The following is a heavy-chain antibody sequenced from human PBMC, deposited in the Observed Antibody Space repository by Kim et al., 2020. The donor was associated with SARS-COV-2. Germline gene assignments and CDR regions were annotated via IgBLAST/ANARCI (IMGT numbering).Heavy chain of an antibody. CDR3: ATKDKYCSSTSCYRYYYYYYGMDV. Sequence: SETLSLTCAVYGGSFSGYYWSWIRQPPGKGLEWIGEINHSGSTNYNPSLKSRVTISVDTSKNQFSLKLSSVTAADTAVYYCATKDKYCSSTSCYRYYYYYYGMDVWGQGTTVTVSS. V-gene: IGHV4-34*01. CDR2: INHSGST. CDR1: GGSFSGYY. J-gene: IGHJ6*02. D-gene: IGHD2-2*01.